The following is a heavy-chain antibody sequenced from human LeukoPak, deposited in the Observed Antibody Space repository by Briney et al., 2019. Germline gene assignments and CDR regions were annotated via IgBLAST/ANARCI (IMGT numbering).Heavy chain of an antibody. CDR2: ISGSGGST. J-gene: IGHJ6*02. V-gene: IGHV3-23*01. CDR1: GFTFSSYA. D-gene: IGHD2-2*01. CDR3: AKDDLLSIVVVPAAPKGGYYYGMDV. Sequence: PGGSLRLSCAASGFTFSSYAMSWVRQAPGKGLEWVSAISGSGGSTYYADSVKGRFTISRDNSKNMLYLQMNSLRAEDTAVYYCAKDDLLSIVVVPAAPKGGYYYGMDVRGQGTTVTVSS.